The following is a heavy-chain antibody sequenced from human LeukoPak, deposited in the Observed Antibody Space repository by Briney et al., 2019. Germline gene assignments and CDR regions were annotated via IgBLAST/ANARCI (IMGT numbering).Heavy chain of an antibody. D-gene: IGHD3-9*01. J-gene: IGHJ6*02. CDR2: ISAYNGNT. CDR1: GHTFTSYG. V-gene: IGHV1-18*01. Sequence: ASVKVSCTASGHTFTSYGISWVRQAPGQGLEWMGWISAYNGNTNYAQKLQGRVTMTTDTSTSTAYMELRSLRSDDTAVYYCARTTYDILTGYYPPYYYYNYGMDVWGQGTTVTVSS. CDR3: ARTTYDILTGYYPPYYYYNYGMDV.